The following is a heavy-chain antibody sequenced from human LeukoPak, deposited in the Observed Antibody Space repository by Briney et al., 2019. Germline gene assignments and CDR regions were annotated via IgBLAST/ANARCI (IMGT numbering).Heavy chain of an antibody. CDR2: ISYDGSNK. J-gene: IGHJ4*02. CDR1: GFTFSSYG. CDR3: AKDSTGCSYGPEDY. Sequence: GGSLRLSCAASGFTFSSYGMHWVRQAPGKGLEWVAVISYDGSNKYYADSVKGRFTISRDNSKNTLYLQMNSLRAEDTAVYYCAKDSTGCSYGPEDYWGQGTLVTVSS. V-gene: IGHV3-30*18. D-gene: IGHD5-18*01.